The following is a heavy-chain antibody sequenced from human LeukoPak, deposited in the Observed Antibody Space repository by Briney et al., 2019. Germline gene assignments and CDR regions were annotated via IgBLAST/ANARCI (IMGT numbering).Heavy chain of an antibody. Sequence: ASVKVSCKASGYTFTSYDISWVRQAPGQGLEWMGWISAYNGNTNYAQKLQGRVAMTTDTSTSTAYMELRSLRSDDTAVYYCARVQVNYYYMDVWGKGTTVTVSS. CDR2: ISAYNGNT. J-gene: IGHJ6*03. V-gene: IGHV1-18*01. CDR1: GYTFTSYD. CDR3: ARVQVNYYYMDV.